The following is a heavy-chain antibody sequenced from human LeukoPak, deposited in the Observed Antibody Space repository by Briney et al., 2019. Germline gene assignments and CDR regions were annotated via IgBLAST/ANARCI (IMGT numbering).Heavy chain of an antibody. CDR3: ATVGTTGTRWFDP. Sequence: GESLKISCKGSAYMFSTSWIAWVRQMPGKGLEWMGIIFPLDSDTRYSPSLQGQVTISVDKSISTAYLQWSSLKTSDTAIYYCATVGTTGTRWFDPWGQGTLVTVSS. D-gene: IGHD1-1*01. CDR1: AYMFSTSW. CDR2: IFPLDSDT. J-gene: IGHJ5*02. V-gene: IGHV5-51*01.